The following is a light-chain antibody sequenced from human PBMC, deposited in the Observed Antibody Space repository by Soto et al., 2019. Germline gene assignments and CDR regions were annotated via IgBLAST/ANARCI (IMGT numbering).Light chain of an antibody. V-gene: IGLV2-14*03. Sequence: QSALTQPASVSGSPGQSITISCTGSSSDIGSYNYVSWYQQHPGKAPKLLLYEVSNRPSGLSNRFSGSKSGNTASLTISGLQSEDEADYYCSSFSTSNTHMVFGGGTKLTVL. CDR1: SSDIGSYNY. CDR2: EVS. CDR3: SSFSTSNTHMV. J-gene: IGLJ2*01.